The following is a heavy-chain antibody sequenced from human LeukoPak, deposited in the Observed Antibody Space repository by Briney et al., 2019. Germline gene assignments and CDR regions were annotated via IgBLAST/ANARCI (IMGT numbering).Heavy chain of an antibody. CDR1: GDSVSSNSAA. J-gene: IGHJ6*02. D-gene: IGHD6-13*01. CDR3: ARDPGIAAAGASTHYYYYGMDV. CDR2: TYYRSKWYN. Sequence: SQTLSLTCAISGDSVSSNSAAWNWIRQSPSRGLEWLGRTYYRSKWYNDYAVSVKSLITINPDTSQNQFSLQLNSVTPEDTAVYYCARDPGIAAAGASTHYYYYGMDVWGQGTTVTVSS. V-gene: IGHV6-1*01.